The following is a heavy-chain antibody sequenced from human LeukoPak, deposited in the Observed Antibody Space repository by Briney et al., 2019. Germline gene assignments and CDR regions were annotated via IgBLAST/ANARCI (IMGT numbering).Heavy chain of an antibody. Sequence: PSETLSLTCAVYGGSFSGYYWSWIRQPPGKGLEWIGEINHSGSTNYNPSLKSRVTISVDTSKNQFSLKLSSVTAADTAVYYCASHSSGYYGLGYYYYYMDVWGKGTTVTISS. CDR1: GGSFSGYY. CDR3: ASHSSGYYGLGYYYYYMDV. J-gene: IGHJ6*03. D-gene: IGHD3-22*01. V-gene: IGHV4-34*01. CDR2: INHSGST.